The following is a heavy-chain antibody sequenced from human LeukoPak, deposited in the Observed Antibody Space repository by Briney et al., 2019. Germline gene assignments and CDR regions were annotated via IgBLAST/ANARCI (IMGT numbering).Heavy chain of an antibody. CDR1: GFTFNSYA. D-gene: IGHD2-15*01. J-gene: IGHJ4*02. CDR2: ISGSGGTT. CDR3: ARSHGGLPLYYLDY. Sequence: GGSLRLSCAVSGFTFNSYAMSWVRQAPGKGLEWVSAISGSGGTTYYTDSVKGRFIISKDISKNTLYLLLNSLRAEDTAVYYCARSHGGLPLYYLDYWGQGTLVTVSS. V-gene: IGHV3-23*01.